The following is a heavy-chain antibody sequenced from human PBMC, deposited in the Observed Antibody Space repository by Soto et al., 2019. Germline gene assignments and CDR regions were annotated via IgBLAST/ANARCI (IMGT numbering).Heavy chain of an antibody. V-gene: IGHV3-30-3*01. Sequence: QVQLVESGGGVVQPGRSLRLSCAASGFTFSSYAMHWVRQAPGKGLEWVAVISYDGSNKYYADSVKGRFTISRDNTKNPLYLQMNSLSAENTAVYYCARDRSGGDWSYYYGMYVLGQGTTVTVSS. J-gene: IGHJ6*02. D-gene: IGHD2-21*01. CDR3: ARDRSGGDWSYYYGMYV. CDR1: GFTFSSYA. CDR2: ISYDGSNK.